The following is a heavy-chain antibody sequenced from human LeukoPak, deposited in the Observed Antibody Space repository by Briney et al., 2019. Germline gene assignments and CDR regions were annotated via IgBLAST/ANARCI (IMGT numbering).Heavy chain of an antibody. Sequence: PVGSLRLSCAASGFTFSSYYMHWVRQAPGKGLVWVSRINSDGSTTSYADSVKGRFSISRFNAKETLYLQMNSLRVEDTAVYYCARGTDDIDIWGQGTLVTVSS. CDR3: ARGTDDIDI. D-gene: IGHD3-9*01. J-gene: IGHJ3*02. CDR1: GFTFSSYY. CDR2: INSDGSTT. V-gene: IGHV3-74*01.